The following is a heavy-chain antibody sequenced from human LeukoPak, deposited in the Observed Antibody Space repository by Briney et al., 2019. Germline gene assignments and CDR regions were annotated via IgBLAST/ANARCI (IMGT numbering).Heavy chain of an antibody. D-gene: IGHD4-17*01. Sequence: SETLSLTCTVSGGSISNFYWSWIRQPPGKGLEWIGYIFYSGSTNYNPSLKSRVTMSVDTSKNQFSLKLSSVTAADTAVYYCASSIWAVTLRRGYWFDPWGQGTLVTVSS. V-gene: IGHV4-59*12. CDR1: GGSISNFY. J-gene: IGHJ5*02. CDR3: ASSIWAVTLRRGYWFDP. CDR2: IFYSGST.